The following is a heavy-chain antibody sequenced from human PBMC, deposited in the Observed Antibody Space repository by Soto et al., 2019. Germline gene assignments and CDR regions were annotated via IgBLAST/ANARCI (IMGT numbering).Heavy chain of an antibody. CDR2: ISSSSSFI. CDR1: GFIFNSHD. CDR3: ARENSGWGLDY. J-gene: IGHJ4*02. Sequence: DVQLVESGGGLVLPGRSLRLSCEASGFIFNSHDMNWVRQAPGKGLEWVASISSSSSFIFYSESVRGRFTVSRDNAKNSVYQQMKSLRGEDTAVYYCARENSGWGLDYWGQGALVTVSS. D-gene: IGHD5-12*01. V-gene: IGHV3-21*06.